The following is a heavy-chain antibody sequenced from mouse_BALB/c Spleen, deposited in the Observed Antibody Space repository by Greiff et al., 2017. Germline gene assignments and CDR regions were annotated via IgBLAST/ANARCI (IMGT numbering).Heavy chain of an antibody. CDR2: IWTGGGT. V-gene: IGHV2-9-2*01. CDR1: GFSLTSYD. D-gene: IGHD1-1*01. Sequence: QVQLQQSGPGLVAPSQSLSITCTVSGFSLTSYDISWIRQPPGKGLEWLGVIWTGGGTNYNSAFMSRLSISKDNSKSQVFLKMNSLQTDDTAIYYCVRGAYGSSPYWYFDVWGAGTTVTVSS. CDR3: VRGAYGSSPYWYFDV. J-gene: IGHJ1*01.